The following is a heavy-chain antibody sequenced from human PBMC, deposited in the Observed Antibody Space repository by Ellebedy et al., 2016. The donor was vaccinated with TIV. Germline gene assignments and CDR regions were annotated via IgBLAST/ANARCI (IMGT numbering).Heavy chain of an antibody. Sequence: PGGSLRLSCKGSGYSFTSYWIGWVRQMPGKGLEWMGIIYPGDSDTRYSPSFQGQVTISADKSISTAYLQWSSLKASDTAMYYCARRFGSGSYYNVENYYFDYWGQGTLVTVSS. CDR2: IYPGDSDT. J-gene: IGHJ4*02. CDR3: ARRFGSGSYYNVENYYFDY. D-gene: IGHD3-10*01. CDR1: GYSFTSYW. V-gene: IGHV5-51*01.